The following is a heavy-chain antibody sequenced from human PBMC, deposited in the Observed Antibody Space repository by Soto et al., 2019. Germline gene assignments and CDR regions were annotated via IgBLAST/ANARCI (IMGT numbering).Heavy chain of an antibody. CDR3: ARDSRLWGSTGWKRENLFDI. CDR1: GGNFNTYP. V-gene: IGHV1-69*18. CDR2: IIPIFGTP. Sequence: QVQLEQSGAEVKRPGSSVKVSCKTSGGNFNTYPISWERQAPGHRLEWMGKIIPIFGTPDYAQKFQGRVTINADEATTTVYMELRSLKSDDSAVYYCARDSRLWGSTGWKRENLFDIWGQGTMVTVSS. D-gene: IGHD3-16*01. J-gene: IGHJ3*02.